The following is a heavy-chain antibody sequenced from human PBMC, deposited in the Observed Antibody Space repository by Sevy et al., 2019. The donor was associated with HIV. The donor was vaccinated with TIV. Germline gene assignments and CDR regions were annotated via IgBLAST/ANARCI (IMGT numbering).Heavy chain of an antibody. CDR3: ARALADWGSFHYSS. J-gene: IGHJ4*02. CDR1: GFTFATYW. Sequence: GGSLRLSCAASGFTFATYWMTWVRQAPGKGREWGAYIKQDGTDKYYVDSVRGRFTISRDNGKNSLYLQMSSLRAEDTAVYFCARALADWGSFHYSSWGRGTLVTVSS. CDR2: IKQDGTDK. D-gene: IGHD3-16*02. V-gene: IGHV3-7*01.